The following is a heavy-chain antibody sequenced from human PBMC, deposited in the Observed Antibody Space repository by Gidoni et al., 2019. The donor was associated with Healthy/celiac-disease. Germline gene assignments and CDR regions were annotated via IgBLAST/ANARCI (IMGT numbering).Heavy chain of an antibody. CDR3: TTVGRGELSPPFDY. CDR1: GLPFGNAW. J-gene: IGHJ4*02. V-gene: IGHV3-15*01. Sequence: EVQLVESGGGLVKPGGSLRLSCAASGLPFGNAWLSWVRQAPGKGLEWVGRIKSKTDGGTTDYAAPVKGRFTISRDDSKNTLYLQMNSLKTEDTAVYYCTTVGRGELSPPFDYWGQGTLVTVSS. CDR2: IKSKTDGGTT. D-gene: IGHD3-16*02.